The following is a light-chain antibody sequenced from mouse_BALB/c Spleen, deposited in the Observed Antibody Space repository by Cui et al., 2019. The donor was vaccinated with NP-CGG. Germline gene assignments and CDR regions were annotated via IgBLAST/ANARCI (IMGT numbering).Light chain of an antibody. CDR1: TGVVTTSNY. CDR3: ALWYSNHWV. Sequence: QDVVTQESALTTSPGETVTLTCRSSTGVVTTSNYANWVQEKPDHLFTGLIGGTNNRAPGVPARFSGSLIGDKAALTITGAQTEDETIYFCALWYSNHWVFGGGTKLTVL. V-gene: IGLV1*01. J-gene: IGLJ1*01. CDR2: GTN.